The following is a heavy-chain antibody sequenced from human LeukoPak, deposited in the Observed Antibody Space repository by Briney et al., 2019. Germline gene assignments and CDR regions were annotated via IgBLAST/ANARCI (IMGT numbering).Heavy chain of an antibody. CDR2: ISGSGGST. J-gene: IGHJ4*02. D-gene: IGHD5-18*01. Sequence: PGGSLRLSCAASGFTFSSYAMSWVRQAPGKGLEWVSAISGSGGSTYYADSVKGRFTISRDNSKNTLYLQMNSLRAEDTAVYYCAKGDVDTATAPYYFDYWGQGTPVTVSS. CDR3: AKGDVDTATAPYYFDY. CDR1: GFTFSSYA. V-gene: IGHV3-23*01.